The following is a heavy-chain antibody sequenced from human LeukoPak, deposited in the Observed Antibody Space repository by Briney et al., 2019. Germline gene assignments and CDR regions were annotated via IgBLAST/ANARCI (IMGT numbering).Heavy chain of an antibody. CDR2: ISGSSGNT. J-gene: IGHJ3*02. CDR3: ARDLYYYDSSGSAFDI. Sequence: PGGSLRLSCAASGFTFNTYAMSWVRQAPGKGLEWVSAISGSSGNTYYADSVKGRFTISRDNAKNSLYLQMNSLRAEDTAVYYCARDLYYYDSSGSAFDIWGQGTMVTVSS. CDR1: GFTFNTYA. V-gene: IGHV3-23*01. D-gene: IGHD3-22*01.